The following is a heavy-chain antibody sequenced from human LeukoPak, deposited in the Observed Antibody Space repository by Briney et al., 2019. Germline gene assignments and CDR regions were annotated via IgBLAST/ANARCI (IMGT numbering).Heavy chain of an antibody. V-gene: IGHV1-2*02. CDR2: INPNNGGT. CDR3: AREYGRYCSGGSCYSGYFDY. CDR1: GYTFTGYY. J-gene: IGHJ4*02. D-gene: IGHD2-15*01. Sequence: ASVKVSCKASGYTFTGYYIHWVRQAPGQGLEWMGWINPNNGGTNYAQKFQGRVTMTRDTSISTVYMELSSLRSEDTAVYYCAREYGRYCSGGSCYSGYFDYWGQGTLVTVSS.